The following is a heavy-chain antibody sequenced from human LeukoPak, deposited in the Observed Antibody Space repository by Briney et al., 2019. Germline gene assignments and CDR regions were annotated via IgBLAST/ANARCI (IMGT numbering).Heavy chain of an antibody. CDR1: GGSFSGYY. CDR3: ARGVDTAMVGWFDP. CDR2: INHSGST. Sequence: PSEALSLTCAVYGGSFSGYYWSWIRQPPGKGLEWIGEINHSGSTNYNPSLKSRVTISVDTSKNQFSLKLSSVTVADTAVYYCARGVDTAMVGWFDPWGQGTLVTVSS. D-gene: IGHD5-18*01. J-gene: IGHJ5*02. V-gene: IGHV4-34*01.